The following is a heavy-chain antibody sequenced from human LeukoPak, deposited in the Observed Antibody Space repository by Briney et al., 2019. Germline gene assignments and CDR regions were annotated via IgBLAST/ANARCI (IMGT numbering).Heavy chain of an antibody. CDR1: GFTFSDYY. CDR3: ARDPRRVGLLIFTNAFDI. V-gene: IGHV3-11*04. D-gene: IGHD3-22*01. J-gene: IGHJ3*02. Sequence: GGSLRLSCAASGFTFSDYYMSWIRQAPGKGLEWVSYISSSGSTIYYADSVKGRFTISRDNAKNSLYLQMNSLRAEDTAVYYCARDPRRVGLLIFTNAFDIWGQGTMVTVSS. CDR2: ISSSGSTI.